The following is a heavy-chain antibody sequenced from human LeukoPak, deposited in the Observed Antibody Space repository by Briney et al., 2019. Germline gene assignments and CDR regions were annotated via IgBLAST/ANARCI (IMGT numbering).Heavy chain of an antibody. J-gene: IGHJ2*01. CDR3: ARDEGYCSSTSCYYGWYFDL. CDR2: IYTSGST. Sequence: PSETLSLTCTVSGGSISSYYWSWIRQPAGKGLEWLGRIYTSGSTNYNPSLKSRVTMSVDTSKNQFSLKLSSVTAADTAVYYCARDEGYCSSTSCYYGWYFDLWGRGTLVTVSS. D-gene: IGHD2-2*01. CDR1: GGSISSYY. V-gene: IGHV4-4*07.